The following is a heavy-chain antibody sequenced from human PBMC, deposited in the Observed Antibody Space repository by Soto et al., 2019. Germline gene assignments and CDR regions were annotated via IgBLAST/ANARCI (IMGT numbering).Heavy chain of an antibody. D-gene: IGHD3-22*01. CDR2: IYHSGST. CDR3: ARDVGYHYDGSPSGQFDF. V-gene: IGHV4-4*02. CDR1: GNSISTTHW. Sequence: XETLTITFFVSGNSISTTHWWSWVRQSPVKGLEWIGEIYHSGSTNYNPSLKSRVTISVDKSKNQFSLKLSSVTAADTAVYYCARDVGYHYDGSPSGQFDFWGQGTLVTVSS. J-gene: IGHJ4*02.